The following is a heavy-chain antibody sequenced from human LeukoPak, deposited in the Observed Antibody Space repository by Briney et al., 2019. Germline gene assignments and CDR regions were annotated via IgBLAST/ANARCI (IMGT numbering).Heavy chain of an antibody. Sequence: SQTLSLTCAISGDSVSSNSAAWNWIRQSPSRGLEWLGRTYYRSKWYNDYAVSVKSRITINPDTSKNQFSLQLNSVTPEDTAVYYCARDSSSGWYPYYYYYYGMDVWGQGTTVTVSS. CDR1: GDSVSSNSAA. J-gene: IGHJ6*02. CDR3: ARDSSSGWYPYYYYYYGMDV. CDR2: TYYRSKWYN. V-gene: IGHV6-1*01. D-gene: IGHD6-19*01.